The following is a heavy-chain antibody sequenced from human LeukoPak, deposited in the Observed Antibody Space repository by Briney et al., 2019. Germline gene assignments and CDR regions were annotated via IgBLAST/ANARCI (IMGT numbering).Heavy chain of an antibody. J-gene: IGHJ4*02. Sequence: GGSLRLSCAASGFTFSSYGMHWVRQAPGKGLEWVAVIWYDGSNKNYADSVKGRFTTSRDNSKNTLYLQMNSLRVEDTAVYFCASHGGLWGQGTLVTVSS. D-gene: IGHD5-12*01. CDR3: ASHGGL. CDR2: IWYDGSNK. V-gene: IGHV3-33*08. CDR1: GFTFSSYG.